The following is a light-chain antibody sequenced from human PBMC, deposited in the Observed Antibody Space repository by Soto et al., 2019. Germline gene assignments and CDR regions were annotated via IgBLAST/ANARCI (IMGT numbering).Light chain of an antibody. V-gene: IGKV4-1*01. Sequence: DIVMTQSPDSLAVSLGERATINCKSSQSVLYSSNNKNYLAWYQQKPGQPPKLLIYWASTRESGVPDRFSGSGSGTDFTLTISSLQAEDVADYYCQQYYSTPTFRQGTKVEIK. CDR2: WAS. J-gene: IGKJ1*01. CDR3: QQYYSTPT. CDR1: QSVLYSSNNKNY.